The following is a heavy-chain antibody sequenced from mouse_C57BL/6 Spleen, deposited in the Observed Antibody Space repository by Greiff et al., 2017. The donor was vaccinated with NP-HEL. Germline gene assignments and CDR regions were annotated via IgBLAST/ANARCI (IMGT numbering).Heavy chain of an antibody. CDR2: IYPGDGDT. V-gene: IGHV1-82*01. J-gene: IGHJ4*01. CDR1: GYAFSSSW. CDR3: ASTLYYDYDGYAMDY. Sequence: VQLQESGPELVKPGASVKISCKASGYAFSSSWMNWVKQRPGKGLEWIGRIYPGDGDTNYNGKFKGKATLTADKSSSTSYMQLSSLTSEDSAVYFCASTLYYDYDGYAMDYWGQGTSVTGSS. D-gene: IGHD2-4*01.